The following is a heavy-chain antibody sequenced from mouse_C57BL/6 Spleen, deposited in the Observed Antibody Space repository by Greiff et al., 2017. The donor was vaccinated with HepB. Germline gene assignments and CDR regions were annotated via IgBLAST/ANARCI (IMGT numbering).Heavy chain of an antibody. CDR1: GYTFTSYW. Sequence: VKLQQPGAELVKPGASVKLSCKASGYTFTSYWMQWVKQRPGQGLEWIGEIDPSDSYTNYNQKFKGKATLTVDTSSSTAYMQLSSLTSEDSAVYYCARGLGGYWGQGTTLTVSS. D-gene: IGHD4-1*01. CDR3: ARGLGGY. V-gene: IGHV1-50*01. J-gene: IGHJ2*01. CDR2: IDPSDSYT.